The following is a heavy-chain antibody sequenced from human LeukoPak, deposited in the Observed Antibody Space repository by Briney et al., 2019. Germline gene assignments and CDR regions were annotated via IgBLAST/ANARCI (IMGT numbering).Heavy chain of an antibody. Sequence: GGSLRLSCAASGFTFSSYSMNWVRQAPGKGLEWVSSISSSSSYIYYADSVKGRFTISRDNAKNSLYLQMNSLRAEDTAVYYCARRMPGDLYAFDIWGQGTMVTVSS. J-gene: IGHJ3*02. CDR3: ARRMPGDLYAFDI. V-gene: IGHV3-21*01. CDR2: ISSSSSYI. CDR1: GFTFSSYS. D-gene: IGHD2-2*01.